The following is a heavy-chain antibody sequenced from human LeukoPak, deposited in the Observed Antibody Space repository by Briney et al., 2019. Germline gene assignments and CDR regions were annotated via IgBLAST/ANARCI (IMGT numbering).Heavy chain of an antibody. Sequence: GGSLRLSCAASGFTFSSYSMNWVRQAPGKGLEWVSSISSSSSYIYYADSVKGRFTISRDNAKNSLYLQMNSLRAEDTAVYCCARDPGDIVVVPAEEHYYYYGMDVWGQGTTVTVSS. J-gene: IGHJ6*02. V-gene: IGHV3-21*01. CDR2: ISSSSSYI. CDR3: ARDPGDIVVVPAEEHYYYYGMDV. CDR1: GFTFSSYS. D-gene: IGHD2-2*01.